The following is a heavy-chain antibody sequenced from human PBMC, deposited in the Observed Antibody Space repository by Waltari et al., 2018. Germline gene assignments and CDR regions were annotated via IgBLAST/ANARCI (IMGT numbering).Heavy chain of an antibody. Sequence: QVQLVQSGAEVKKPGASVKVSCKASGYTFTGYYMHWVRKAHGQGLEWMGRINPNSGGTNYAQKFQGRVTMTRDTSISTAYMELSRLRSDDTAVYYCARGVLGYCTNGVCYNGDYWGQGTLVTVSS. CDR3: ARGVLGYCTNGVCYNGDY. J-gene: IGHJ4*02. CDR1: GYTFTGYY. V-gene: IGHV1-2*06. D-gene: IGHD2-8*01. CDR2: INPNSGGT.